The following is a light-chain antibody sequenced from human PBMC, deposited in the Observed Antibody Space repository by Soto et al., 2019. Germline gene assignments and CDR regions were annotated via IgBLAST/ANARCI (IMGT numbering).Light chain of an antibody. CDR1: QGVSSN. V-gene: IGKV3-15*01. CDR3: QQRSNWPIT. CDR2: GAS. J-gene: IGKJ5*01. Sequence: EIVMTQSPATLSVSPGERATLSFMASQGVSSNLAWYQQKPGQAPRLLIYGASTRATGIPARFSGSGSGTEFTLTISSLQSEDFAVYYCQQRSNWPITFGQGTRLAIK.